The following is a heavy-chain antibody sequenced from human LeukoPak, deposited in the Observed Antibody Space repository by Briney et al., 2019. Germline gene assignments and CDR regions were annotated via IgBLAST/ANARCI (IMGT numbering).Heavy chain of an antibody. V-gene: IGHV4-34*01. D-gene: IGHD3-3*01. CDR2: INHSGST. Sequence: SETLSLTCGVYGGSLSGFYWNWIRQPPGKGLEWIGEINHSGSTNYNPSLKSRVTISVDTSKNQFSLKLSSVTAADTAVYYCARGGLNSDFWSRNWFDPWGQGTLVTVSS. CDR1: GGSLSGFY. CDR3: ARGGLNSDFWSRNWFDP. J-gene: IGHJ5*02.